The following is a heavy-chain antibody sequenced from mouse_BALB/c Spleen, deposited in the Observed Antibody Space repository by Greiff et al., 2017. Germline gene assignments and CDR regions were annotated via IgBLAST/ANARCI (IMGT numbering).Heavy chain of an antibody. CDR1: GYTFTSYW. V-gene: IGHV1S22*01. Sequence: LQQPGSELVRPGASVKLSCKASGYTFTSYWMHWVKQRPGQGLEWIGNIYPGSGSTNYDEKFKSKATLTVDTSSSTAYMQLSSLTSEDSAVYYCTRGYGRGFDYWGQGTTLTVSS. D-gene: IGHD1-1*01. J-gene: IGHJ2*01. CDR3: TRGYGRGFDY. CDR2: IYPGSGST.